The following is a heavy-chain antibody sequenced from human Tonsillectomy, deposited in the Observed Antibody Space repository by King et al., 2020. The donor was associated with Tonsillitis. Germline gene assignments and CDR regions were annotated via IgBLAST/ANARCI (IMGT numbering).Heavy chain of an antibody. J-gene: IGHJ4*02. CDR2: ISYDGSKK. CDR3: ARDSDNWNGTYFDY. Sequence: VQLVESGGGVVQPGRSLRLSCAASGFIFSNYAMHWVRQAPGKGLEWVAVISYDGSKKYNADSVKGRFTISRYNSKNTLYLQMNSRRAEDTAVYYCARDSDNWNGTYFDYWGQGTLVTVSS. D-gene: IGHD1-20*01. CDR1: GFIFSNYA. V-gene: IGHV3-30-3*01.